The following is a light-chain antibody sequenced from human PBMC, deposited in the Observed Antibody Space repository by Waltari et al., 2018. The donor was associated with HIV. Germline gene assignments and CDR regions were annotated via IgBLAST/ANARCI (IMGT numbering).Light chain of an antibody. V-gene: IGKV1-NL1*01. CDR2: VAS. Sequence: DIQMTQSPSSLSASVGDRVTITCRASQAIANSLAWYQQKPGKAPKLLVYVASRLERGVQSMFSGSGSGTDYILTISSLQPEDFATYYCQQYYTTPHTFGQGTKLEIK. CDR1: QAIANS. CDR3: QQYYTTPHT. J-gene: IGKJ2*01.